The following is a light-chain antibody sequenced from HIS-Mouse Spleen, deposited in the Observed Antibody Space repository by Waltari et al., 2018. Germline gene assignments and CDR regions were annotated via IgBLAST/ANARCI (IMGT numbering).Light chain of an antibody. Sequence: NFMLTQPHSVSESPGKTVTISCTGSSGSIASNYVQWYQQRPGSAPTTVIYEDNQRPSGVPDRVSGSIDSSSNSASLTSSGLKTEDEADYYCQSYDSSNQGVFGGGTKLTVL. CDR2: EDN. V-gene: IGLV6-57*02. J-gene: IGLJ3*02. CDR1: SGSIASNY. CDR3: QSYDSSNQGV.